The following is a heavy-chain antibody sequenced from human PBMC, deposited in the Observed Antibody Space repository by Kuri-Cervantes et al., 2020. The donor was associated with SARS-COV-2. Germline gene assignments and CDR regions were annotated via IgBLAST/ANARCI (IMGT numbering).Heavy chain of an antibody. J-gene: IGHJ4*02. V-gene: IGHV3-30-3*01. CDR1: GFTFSNYA. D-gene: IGHD3-3*01. Sequence: GGSRRPSCAASGFTFSNYAIHWVRRAPGKGLEWGALISYDGSNKQYAHAVKGRFSISRDNSNNTVHLQMNSLRHEDTAVYYCARDGSHDFWSAYWDYWGQGTLVTVSS. CDR3: ARDGSHDFWSAYWDY. CDR2: ISYDGSNK.